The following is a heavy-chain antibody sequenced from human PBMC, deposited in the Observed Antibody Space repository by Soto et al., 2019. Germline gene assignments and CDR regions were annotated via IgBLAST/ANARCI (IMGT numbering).Heavy chain of an antibody. CDR1: GFTFSSYG. D-gene: IGHD5-18*01. V-gene: IGHV3-30*03. J-gene: IGHJ4*02. CDR2: ISDDGDLQ. Sequence: QAQLVESGGGVVQPGRSLRLSCAASGFTFSSYGMHWVRQAPGTGLEWVAVISDDGDLQHYADSVKGRFTISRDNSKNMVLLQMNSLRAEDTAVYYCVSDRGYGHAAAPYSWGQGTLVSVSS. CDR3: VSDRGYGHAAAPYS.